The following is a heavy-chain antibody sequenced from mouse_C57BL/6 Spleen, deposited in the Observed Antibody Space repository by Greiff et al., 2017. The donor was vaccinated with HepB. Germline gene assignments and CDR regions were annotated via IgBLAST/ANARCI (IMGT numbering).Heavy chain of an antibody. D-gene: IGHD1-1*01. V-gene: IGHV1-50*01. CDR1: GYTFTSYW. Sequence: VQLQQPGAELVKPGASVKLSCKASGYTFTSYWMQWVKQRPGQGLEWIGEIDPSDSYTNYNQKFKGKATLTVDTSSSTAYMQLSSLTSEDSAVYYCARRGNSLISTPHYFDYWGQGTTLTVSS. J-gene: IGHJ2*01. CDR3: ARRGNSLISTPHYFDY. CDR2: IDPSDSYT.